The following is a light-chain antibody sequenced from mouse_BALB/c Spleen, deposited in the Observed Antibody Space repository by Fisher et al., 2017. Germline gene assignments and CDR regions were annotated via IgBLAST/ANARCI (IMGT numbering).Light chain of an antibody. J-gene: IGKJ4*01. CDR1: SSVSSSY. Sequence: IVMTQSPAIMSASLGERVTMTCTASSSVSSSYLHWYQQKSGASPKLWIYSTSNLASGVPARFSGSGSGNSYSLTISSMEGEDAATYYCQQYHSYPFTFGSGTKLEIK. CDR2: STS. CDR3: QQYHSYPFT. V-gene: IGKV4-74*01.